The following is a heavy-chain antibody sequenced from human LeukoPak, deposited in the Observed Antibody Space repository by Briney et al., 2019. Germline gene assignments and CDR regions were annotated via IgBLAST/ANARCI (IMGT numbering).Heavy chain of an antibody. Sequence: PGRSLGLSCAASGFTFSSYAMTWVRQAPGKGLEWVSGISGSGGNTYYPDSVRGRFTISRDNSKNTLSLQMNSLRAEDTAVYYCAKEHYGSGMTTFDYWGQGTLVTVSS. CDR3: AKEHYGSGMTTFDY. D-gene: IGHD3-10*01. V-gene: IGHV3-23*01. CDR2: ISGSGGNT. CDR1: GFTFSSYA. J-gene: IGHJ4*02.